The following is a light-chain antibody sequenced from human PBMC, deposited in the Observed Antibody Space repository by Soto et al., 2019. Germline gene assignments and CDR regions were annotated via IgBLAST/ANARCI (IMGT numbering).Light chain of an antibody. CDR3: QQYGSSPPELT. V-gene: IGKV3-20*01. Sequence: SVFAAAPITLSLSTGGRATLSWRGMHRVSSNYLAWYHQKPGQAPRLLIYCASSRATCIPDRFSGSGSGTDFTLTISRLEPEDFAVYYCQQYGSSPPELTFGGGTKVDIK. CDR1: HRVSSNY. J-gene: IGKJ4*01. CDR2: CAS.